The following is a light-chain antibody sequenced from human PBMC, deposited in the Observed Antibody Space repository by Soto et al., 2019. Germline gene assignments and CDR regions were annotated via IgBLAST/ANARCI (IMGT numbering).Light chain of an antibody. CDR2: GAS. V-gene: IGKV3-20*01. CDR3: QQYGSSRT. J-gene: IGKJ1*01. Sequence: EIVLTQSPCTLSLSPGERATLSCRASQSVSSSYLSWYQQKPGQAPRLLIYGASSRATGIPDMFSGSGSGKDFPITISILEPEVFAVYYCQQYGSSRTFGQGTKVEIK. CDR1: QSVSSSY.